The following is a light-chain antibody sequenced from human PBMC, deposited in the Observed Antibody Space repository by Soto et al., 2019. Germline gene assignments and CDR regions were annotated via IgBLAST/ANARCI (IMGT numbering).Light chain of an antibody. Sequence: DIQMTQSPSTLSASVGDRVTITCRASQSISNWLAWYQQKPGKAPKLLIYKASTLESGVPSRFSGSGSGTEFTLTISSLQPDDFATYYCQQYHSWTFGQGTKVEIK. J-gene: IGKJ1*01. CDR3: QQYHSWT. V-gene: IGKV1-5*03. CDR2: KAS. CDR1: QSISNW.